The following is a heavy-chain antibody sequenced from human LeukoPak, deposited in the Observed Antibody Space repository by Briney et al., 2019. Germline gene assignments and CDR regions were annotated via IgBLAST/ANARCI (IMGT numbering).Heavy chain of an antibody. CDR3: ARSPLGIAPFDY. CDR2: IRNKANRYTT. Sequence: GGSRRLSCAASGFTFSDHHMDWVRQAPGEGLEWVARIRNKANRYTTEYAASVKGRFTISRDDSENSLYLQMDSLKTEDTAVYYCARSPLGIAPFDYWGQGTLVTVSS. D-gene: IGHD7-27*01. J-gene: IGHJ4*02. CDR1: GFTFSDHH. V-gene: IGHV3-72*01.